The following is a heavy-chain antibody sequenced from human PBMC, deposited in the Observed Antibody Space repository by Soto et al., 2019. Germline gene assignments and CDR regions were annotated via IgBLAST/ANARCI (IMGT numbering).Heavy chain of an antibody. D-gene: IGHD6-13*01. CDR1: GYTFTSYA. CDR3: AHRRRELGALVSSSWYFDY. J-gene: IGHJ4*02. Sequence: GASVKVSCKASGYTFTSYAMHWVRQAPGQRLEWMGWINAGNGNTKYSQKFQGRLTITKDTSKNQVVLTMTNMDPVDTATYYCAHRRRELGALVSSSWYFDYWGQGTLVTVSS. V-gene: IGHV1-3*01. CDR2: INAGNGNT.